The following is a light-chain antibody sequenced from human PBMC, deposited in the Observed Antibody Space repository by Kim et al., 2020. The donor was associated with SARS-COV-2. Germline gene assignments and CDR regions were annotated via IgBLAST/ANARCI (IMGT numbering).Light chain of an antibody. CDR2: AAS. CDR1: QDISTY. V-gene: IGKV1-39*01. Sequence: DIQMTQSPLSLSTSVGDRVTITCRASQDISTYLNWYQQTPGKPPRLLIYAASSLESEVPSRFTGTGSGTDFTLIISSLQPEDFATYYCQQSYKTPWTFGQGTKVDIK. CDR3: QQSYKTPWT. J-gene: IGKJ1*01.